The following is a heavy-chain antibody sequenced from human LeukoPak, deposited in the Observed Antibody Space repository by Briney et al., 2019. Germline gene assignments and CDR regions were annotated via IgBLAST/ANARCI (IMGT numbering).Heavy chain of an antibody. CDR1: GGTFSSYA. V-gene: IGHV1-69*06. CDR2: IIPIFGTA. J-gene: IGHJ4*02. CDR3: ATSYYYDSSDYYRIDY. D-gene: IGHD3-22*01. Sequence: GASVKVSCKASGGTFSSYAISWVRQAPGQGLEWMGGIIPIFGTANYAQKFQGRVTITADKSTSTAYMELSSLRSEDTAVYYCATSYYYDSSDYYRIDYWGQGTLVTVSS.